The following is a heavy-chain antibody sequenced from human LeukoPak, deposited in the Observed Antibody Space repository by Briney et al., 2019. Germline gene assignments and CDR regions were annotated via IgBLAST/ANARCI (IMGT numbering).Heavy chain of an antibody. CDR3: ATDSPETAAFDY. Sequence: GGSLRLSCAASGFTFSNYGMNWVRQAPGKGLEWVSYLSSSSSTIYYADSVKGRFTISRDNAKNSLYLQMDSLRAEDTAVYYCATDSPETAAFDYWGQGTLVTVSS. CDR2: LSSSSSTI. J-gene: IGHJ4*02. V-gene: IGHV3-48*04. CDR1: GFTFSNYG. D-gene: IGHD1-1*01.